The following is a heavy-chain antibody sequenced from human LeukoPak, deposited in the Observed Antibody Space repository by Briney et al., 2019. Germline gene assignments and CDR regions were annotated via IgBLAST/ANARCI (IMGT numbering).Heavy chain of an antibody. V-gene: IGHV4-34*01. D-gene: IGHD2-2*01. J-gene: IGHJ4*02. CDR1: GGSFSGYY. Sequence: PSETLSLTCAVYGGSFSGYYRSWIRQPPGKGLEWIGEINHSGSTNYNPSLKTRVTISVDTSKNQFSLKLSSVTAADTAVYYCARGRYCSSTSCYGMVDYWGQGTLVTVSS. CDR2: INHSGST. CDR3: ARGRYCSSTSCYGMVDY.